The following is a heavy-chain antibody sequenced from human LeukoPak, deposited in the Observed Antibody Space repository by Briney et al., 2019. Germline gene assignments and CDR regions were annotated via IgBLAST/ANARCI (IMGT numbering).Heavy chain of an antibody. D-gene: IGHD6-25*01. CDR1: GFTFTNFP. CDR2: ISTDRSKE. J-gene: IGHJ4*02. Sequence: PGGSLRLSCEASGFTFTNFPMHWVRQAPGKGLEWVAFISTDRSKEYYGDSVKGRFTISRDNSKNTPYLQMNSLGDEDTAVYYCARAYTDSGYVVEYWGQGTLVTVSS. V-gene: IGHV3-30*12. CDR3: ARAYTDSGYVVEY.